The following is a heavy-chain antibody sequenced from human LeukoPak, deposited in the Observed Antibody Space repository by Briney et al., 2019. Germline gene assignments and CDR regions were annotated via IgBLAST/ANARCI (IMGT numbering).Heavy chain of an antibody. V-gene: IGHV1-69*05. CDR2: IIPIFGTA. CDR1: GGTFSSYA. CDR3: ARTPQDYGGNPPDL. J-gene: IGHJ2*01. D-gene: IGHD4-23*01. Sequence: STVKVSCKASGGTFSSYAISRVRQAPGQGLEWMGGIIPIFGTANYAQKFQGRVTITTDESTRTAYMELSSLTSEDTAVYYCARTPQDYGGNPPDLWGRGTLVTVSS.